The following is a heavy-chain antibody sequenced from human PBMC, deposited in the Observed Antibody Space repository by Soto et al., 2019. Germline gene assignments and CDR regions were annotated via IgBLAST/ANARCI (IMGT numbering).Heavy chain of an antibody. CDR2: IYHSGST. CDR3: ARALLDQLPVSSGYYYYYGMYV. CDR1: GGSISSGGYS. J-gene: IGHJ6*02. V-gene: IGHV4-30-2*01. D-gene: IGHD2-2*01. Sequence: PSETLSLTCAVSGGSISSGGYSWSWIRQPPGKGLEWIGYIYHSGSTYYNPSLKSRVTISVDRSKNQFSLKLSSVTAADTAVYYCARALLDQLPVSSGYYYYYGMYVCAQRTTVPVSS.